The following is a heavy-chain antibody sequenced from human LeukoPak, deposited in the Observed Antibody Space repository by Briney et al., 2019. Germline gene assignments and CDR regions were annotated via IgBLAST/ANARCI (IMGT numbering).Heavy chain of an antibody. CDR2: ISWNSGSI. D-gene: IGHD4-23*01. CDR1: GFTFDDYA. V-gene: IGHV3-9*01. CDR3: AKDSQDYGGNSGYFDY. Sequence: GGSLRLSCAASGFTFDDYAMHWVRQAPGKGLEWVSGISWNSGSIGYADSVKGRFTISRDNAKNSLYLQTNSLRAEDTALYYCAKDSQDYGGNSGYFDYWGQGTLVTVSS. J-gene: IGHJ4*02.